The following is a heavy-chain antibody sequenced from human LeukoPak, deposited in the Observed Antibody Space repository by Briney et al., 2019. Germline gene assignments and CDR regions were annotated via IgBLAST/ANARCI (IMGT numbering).Heavy chain of an antibody. CDR2: MSPNSGDT. CDR3: ARVPISSDYGDYELDWFDP. J-gene: IGHJ5*02. CDR1: GYTFTSYD. V-gene: IGHV1-8*01. D-gene: IGHD4-17*01. Sequence: ASVKVSCKASGYTFTSYDFNWVRQATGQRPEWMGWMSPNSGDTGYAQKFQDRVTMTRNTSISTAYMELSSLRSDDTAVYYCARVPISSDYGDYELDWFDPWGQGTLVTVSS.